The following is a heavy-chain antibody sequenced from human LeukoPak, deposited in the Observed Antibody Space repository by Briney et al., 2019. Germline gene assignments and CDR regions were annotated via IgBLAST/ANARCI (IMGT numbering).Heavy chain of an antibody. D-gene: IGHD3-3*01. CDR3: ARGGVRFLEWLSINWFDP. J-gene: IGHJ5*02. Sequence: SETLSLTCTVSGGSVSSGSYYWSWIRQPPGKGLEWIGEINHSGSTNYNPSLKSRVTISVDTSKNQFSLKLSSVTAADTAVYYCARGGVRFLEWLSINWFDPWGQGTLVTVSS. CDR2: INHSGST. CDR1: GGSVSSGSYY. V-gene: IGHV4-39*07.